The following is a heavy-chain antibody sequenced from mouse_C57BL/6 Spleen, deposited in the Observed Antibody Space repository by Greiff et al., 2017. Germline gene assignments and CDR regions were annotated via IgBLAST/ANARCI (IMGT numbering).Heavy chain of an antibody. CDR2: IRLKSDNYAT. Sequence: EVKLEESGGGLAQPGGSMKLSCVASGFTFSNYWMNWVRQSPEKGLEWVAQIRLKSDNYATHYAESVKGRFTTSRDESKSSVYLQMNNLRAEDTGIYYCTITTVRGLYYAMDYWGQGTSVTVSS. V-gene: IGHV6-3*01. D-gene: IGHD1-1*01. J-gene: IGHJ4*01. CDR3: TITTVRGLYYAMDY. CDR1: GFTFSNYW.